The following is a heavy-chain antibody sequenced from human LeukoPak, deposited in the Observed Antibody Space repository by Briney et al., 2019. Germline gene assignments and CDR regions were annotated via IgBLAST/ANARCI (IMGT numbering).Heavy chain of an antibody. D-gene: IGHD3-22*01. Sequence: GGSLRLSCAASGFTFDDYAMHWVRQAPGKGLEWVSVIYSGGSTYYADSVKGRFTISRDNSKNTLYLQMNSLRAEDTAVYYCARDHYDSSGYYYAGWFDPWGQGTLVTVSS. J-gene: IGHJ5*02. CDR2: IYSGGST. CDR3: ARDHYDSSGYYYAGWFDP. V-gene: IGHV3-66*02. CDR1: GFTFDDYA.